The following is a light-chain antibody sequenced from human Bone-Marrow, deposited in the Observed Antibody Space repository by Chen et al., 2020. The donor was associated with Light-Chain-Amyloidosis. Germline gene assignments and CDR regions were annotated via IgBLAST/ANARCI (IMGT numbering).Light chain of an antibody. CDR2: DDS. J-gene: IGLJ3*02. CDR3: QVWDRSSDRPV. V-gene: IGLV3-21*02. CDR1: NIGSTS. Sequence: SSVPTQPSSVSVAPGQTAKIDCGGNNIGSTSVHWYQQTPGQAPLLVVYDDSDRPSGIPERLSGSNSGNTATLTISRVEAGDEADYYCQVWDRSSDRPVFGGGTKLTVL.